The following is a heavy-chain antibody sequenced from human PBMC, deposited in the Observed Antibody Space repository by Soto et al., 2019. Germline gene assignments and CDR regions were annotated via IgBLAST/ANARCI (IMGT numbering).Heavy chain of an antibody. J-gene: IGHJ4*02. CDR1: GISFSIYG. Sequence: GGSLRLSCAVSGISFSIYGMHWVRQAPGKGLEWVAMISYDGNKSSYGDSVKGRFTISRDNSKNLLYLHMTSLRTEDTAVYYCTTGIVAKTSHFDHWGQGTLVTVSS. CDR2: ISYDGNKS. D-gene: IGHD5-12*01. V-gene: IGHV3-30*03. CDR3: TTGIVAKTSHFDH.